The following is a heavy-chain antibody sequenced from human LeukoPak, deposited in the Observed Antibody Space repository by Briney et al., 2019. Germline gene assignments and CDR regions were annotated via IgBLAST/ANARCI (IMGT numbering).Heavy chain of an antibody. CDR3: ARQRGVWFGSSWYPSYFDY. CDR1: GGSISSSSYY. D-gene: IGHD6-13*01. Sequence: PSETLSLTSTVYGGSISSSSYYWGWIRQPPGKGLEWIGSIYYSGSTYYNPSLKSRVTISVNTSKNQFSMKLSTVTAADTAVYYCARQRGVWFGSSWYPSYFDYWGQGTLVTV. J-gene: IGHJ4*02. CDR2: IYYSGST. V-gene: IGHV4-39*01.